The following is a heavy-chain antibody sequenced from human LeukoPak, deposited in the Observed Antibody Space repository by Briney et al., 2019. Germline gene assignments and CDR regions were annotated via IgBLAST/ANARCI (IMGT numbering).Heavy chain of an antibody. J-gene: IGHJ5*02. CDR2: IKQDGSEK. CDR3: ARRQLLWFGELLDWFDP. CDR1: GFTFSSYW. D-gene: IGHD3-10*01. Sequence: GGSLRLSCAASGFTFSSYWMSWVRQAPGKGLEWVANIKQDGSEKYYVDSVKGRFTISRDNAKNSLYLQMNSLRAEDTAVYYCARRQLLWFGELLDWFDPWGQGTLVTVSS. V-gene: IGHV3-7*01.